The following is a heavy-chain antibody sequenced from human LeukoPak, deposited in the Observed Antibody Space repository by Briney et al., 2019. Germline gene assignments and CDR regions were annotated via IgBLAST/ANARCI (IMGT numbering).Heavy chain of an antibody. Sequence: GASEKVSCKASGYTFTSYAMHWVRQAPGQRLEWMGWINAGNGNTKYSQKFQGRVTITRDTSASTAYMELSSLRSEDTAVYYCARALDYYDSSGYGYYFDYWGQGTLVTVSS. D-gene: IGHD3-22*01. J-gene: IGHJ4*02. CDR2: INAGNGNT. V-gene: IGHV1-3*01. CDR3: ARALDYYDSSGYGYYFDY. CDR1: GYTFTSYA.